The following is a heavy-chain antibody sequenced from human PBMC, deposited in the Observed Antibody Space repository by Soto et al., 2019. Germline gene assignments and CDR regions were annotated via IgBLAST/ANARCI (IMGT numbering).Heavy chain of an antibody. D-gene: IGHD2-15*01. J-gene: IGHJ4*02. Sequence: ASVKVSCKASGYTFTSYGISWVRQAPGQGLEWMGWISAYNGNTNYAHKLQGRVTMTTDTSTSTAYMELRSLRSDDTAVYYCARDGDFVVVVAATPEKKSYYDYWGQGTLVTVSS. V-gene: IGHV1-18*01. CDR1: GYTFTSYG. CDR2: ISAYNGNT. CDR3: ARDGDFVVVVAATPEKKSYYDY.